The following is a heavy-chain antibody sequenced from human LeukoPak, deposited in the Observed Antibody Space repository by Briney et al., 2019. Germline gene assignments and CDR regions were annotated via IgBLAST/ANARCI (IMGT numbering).Heavy chain of an antibody. D-gene: IGHD5-24*01. J-gene: IGHJ4*02. CDR3: ASVRRDGYPFDY. CDR1: GGSISPYY. CDR2: IYYIGST. V-gene: IGHV4-59*01. Sequence: PSETLSLTCTVSGGSISPYYWSWIRQPPGKGLEWIGYIYYIGSTNYNPSLKSRVTISVDTSKNQFSLKLSSVTAADTAVYYCASVRRDGYPFDYWGQGTLVTVSS.